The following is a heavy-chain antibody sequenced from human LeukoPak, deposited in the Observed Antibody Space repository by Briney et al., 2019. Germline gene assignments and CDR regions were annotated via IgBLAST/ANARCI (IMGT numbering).Heavy chain of an antibody. Sequence: NPSETLSLTCAVYGGSFSGYYWSWIRQPPGKGLEWIGEINHSGSTNYNPSLKSRVTISVDTSKNQFSLKLSSVTAADTAVYYCARRSSGWIAITRNWFDPLGQGTLVTVSS. CDR2: INHSGST. D-gene: IGHD6-19*01. CDR1: GGSFSGYY. CDR3: ARRSSGWIAITRNWFDP. V-gene: IGHV4-34*01. J-gene: IGHJ5*02.